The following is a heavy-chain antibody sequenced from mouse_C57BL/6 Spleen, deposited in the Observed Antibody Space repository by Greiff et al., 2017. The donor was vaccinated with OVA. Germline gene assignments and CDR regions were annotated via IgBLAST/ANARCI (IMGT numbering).Heavy chain of an antibody. CDR2: IHPNSGST. Sequence: QVQLQQPGAELVKPGASVKLSCKASGYTFTSYWMHWVKQRPGQGLEWIGMIHPNSGSTNYKEKFKSKATLTVDKSSSTAYMQLSSLTSEDSAVYYCARGQKDYYAMDYWGQGTSVTVSS. CDR3: ARGQKDYYAMDY. V-gene: IGHV1-64*01. J-gene: IGHJ4*01. CDR1: GYTFTSYW.